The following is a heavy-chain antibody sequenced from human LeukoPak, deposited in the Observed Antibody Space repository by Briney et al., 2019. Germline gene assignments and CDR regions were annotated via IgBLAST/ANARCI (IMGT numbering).Heavy chain of an antibody. J-gene: IGHJ4*02. CDR2: SSAYNGVT. CDR3: ATDDSSGYFHFDY. CDR1: GYTFTSHG. Sequence: ASVKVSCKASGYTFTSHGFTWVRQAPGQGLEWMGWSSAYNGVTKYAQKFQGRVTMTTDTSTSTAYMDLRSLRSDDTAVYYCATDDSSGYFHFDYWGQGTPVTVSS. D-gene: IGHD3-22*01. V-gene: IGHV1-18*01.